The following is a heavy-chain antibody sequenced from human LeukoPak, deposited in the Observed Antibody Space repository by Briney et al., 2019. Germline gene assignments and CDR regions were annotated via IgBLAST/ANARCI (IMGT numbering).Heavy chain of an antibody. CDR1: GFTVSRNY. V-gene: IGHV3-53*01. D-gene: IGHD6-13*01. CDR2: IYSGGST. Sequence: PGGSLRLSCAASGFTVSRNYMSWVRQAPGKGLEWVSVIYSGGSTYYADSVKGRFTISRDNSKNTLYLQMNSLRAEDTAVYYCARGYSSSWYGEYFQHWGQGTLVTVSS. J-gene: IGHJ1*01. CDR3: ARGYSSSWYGEYFQH.